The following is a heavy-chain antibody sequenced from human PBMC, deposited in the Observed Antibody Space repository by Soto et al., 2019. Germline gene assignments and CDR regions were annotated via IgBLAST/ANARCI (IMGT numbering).Heavy chain of an antibody. CDR2: ISHDGSNK. V-gene: IGHV3-30*18. CDR3: AKAKYSSSWYSYGMDV. J-gene: IGHJ6*02. CDR1: GFTFSSYG. D-gene: IGHD6-13*01. Sequence: QVQLVESGGGVVQPGRSLRLSCAASGFTFSSYGMHWVRQAPGKGLEWVAVISHDGSNKYYADSVKGRFTISRDNSKNTLYLQMNSLRAEDTAGYYCAKAKYSSSWYSYGMDVWGQGTTVTVSS.